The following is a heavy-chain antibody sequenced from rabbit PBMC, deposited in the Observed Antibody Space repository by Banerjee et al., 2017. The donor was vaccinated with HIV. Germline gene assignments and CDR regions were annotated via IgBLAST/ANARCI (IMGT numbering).Heavy chain of an antibody. CDR3: ARDLAGVIGWNFNL. J-gene: IGHJ4*01. Sequence: QSLEESGGGLVQPGGSLTLSCKASGFDFSSYYMCWVRQAPGKGLEWIACINTSSGSTVYATWAKGRFTISKASRTTVTLQMTSLTAADTASYFCARDLAGVIGWNFNLWGPGTLVTVS. D-gene: IGHD4-1*01. V-gene: IGHV1S40*01. CDR1: GFDFSSYY. CDR2: INTSSGST.